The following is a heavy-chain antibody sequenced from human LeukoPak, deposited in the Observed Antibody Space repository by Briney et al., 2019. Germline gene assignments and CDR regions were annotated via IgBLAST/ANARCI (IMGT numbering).Heavy chain of an antibody. J-gene: IGHJ4*02. CDR1: GFTFTNYW. CDR3: ARIGYSSSSWDY. Sequence: PGGSLRLSCAASGFTFTNYWMSWVRQAPGKGLEWVANIKQDGSTIDYVDSVKGQFTISRDNAKNSLYLQMNSLRAEDTAVYYCARIGYSSSSWDYWGQGTLVTVSS. D-gene: IGHD6-6*01. CDR2: IKQDGSTI. V-gene: IGHV3-7*01.